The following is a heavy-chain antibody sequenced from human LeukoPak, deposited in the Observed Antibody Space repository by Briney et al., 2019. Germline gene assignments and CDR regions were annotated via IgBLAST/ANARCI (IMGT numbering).Heavy chain of an antibody. CDR3: ARVLELELGTDY. CDR2: INHSGST. V-gene: IGHV4-34*01. Sequence: PSETLSLTCAVYGGSFSGYYWSWIRQPPGKGLERIGEINHSGSTNYNPSLKSRVTISVDTSKNQFSLKLSSVTAADTAVYYCARVLELELGTDYWGQGTLVTVSS. CDR1: GGSFSGYY. J-gene: IGHJ4*02. D-gene: IGHD1-7*01.